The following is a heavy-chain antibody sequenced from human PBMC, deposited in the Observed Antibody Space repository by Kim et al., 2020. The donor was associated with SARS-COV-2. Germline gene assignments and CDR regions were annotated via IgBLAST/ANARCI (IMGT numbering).Heavy chain of an antibody. CDR3: AKDYHGGNPD. CDR2: ST. J-gene: IGHJ4*02. Sequence: STYYADSEKGRFTIARDNSKNTLYLQMNSLRAEDTAVYYCAKDYHGGNPDWGQGTLVTVSS. D-gene: IGHD2-15*01. V-gene: IGHV3-23*01.